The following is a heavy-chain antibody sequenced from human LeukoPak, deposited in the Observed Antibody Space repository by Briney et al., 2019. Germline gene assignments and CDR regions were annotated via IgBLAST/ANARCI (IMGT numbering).Heavy chain of an antibody. D-gene: IGHD5-24*01. V-gene: IGHV5-51*01. Sequence: GESLKISCKASGYTFTTYYIGWVRQKAGKGLEWMGIIYGGDYDIRYSPSFQGQVTMSVDKSTTTAYLQWSSLKASDTAIYYCARRGIRDAYNYADSWGQGTLVTVSS. CDR1: GYTFTTYY. J-gene: IGHJ5*02. CDR3: ARRGIRDAYNYADS. CDR2: IYGGDYDI.